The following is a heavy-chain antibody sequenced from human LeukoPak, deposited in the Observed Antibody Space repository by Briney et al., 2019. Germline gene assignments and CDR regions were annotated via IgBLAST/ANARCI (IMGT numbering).Heavy chain of an antibody. J-gene: IGHJ4*02. CDR2: ISPYNGNT. CDR3: AREKSGSYSTWDY. CDR1: GYTFTTYG. V-gene: IGHV1-18*01. Sequence: DSLKVSCKASGYTFTTYGIIWVRQAPGQGLEWMGWISPYNGNTNCAQKLQGRVTMTTDTSTSTAYMELRSLRSDDTAVYYCAREKSGSYSTWDYWGQGTLVTVSS. D-gene: IGHD1-26*01.